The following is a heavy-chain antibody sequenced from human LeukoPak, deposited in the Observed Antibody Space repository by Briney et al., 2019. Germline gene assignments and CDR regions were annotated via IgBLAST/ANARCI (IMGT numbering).Heavy chain of an antibody. CDR3: ARAHQGSYFDY. J-gene: IGHJ4*02. D-gene: IGHD1-26*01. CDR1: GYTFTGHL. V-gene: IGHV1-18*04. CDR2: ISAYNGNT. Sequence: ASVKVSCKASGYTFTGHLIHWVRQAPGQRLEWMGWISAYNGNTNYAQKLQGRVTMTTDTSTSTAYMELRSLRSDDTAVYYCARAHQGSYFDYWGQGTLVTVSS.